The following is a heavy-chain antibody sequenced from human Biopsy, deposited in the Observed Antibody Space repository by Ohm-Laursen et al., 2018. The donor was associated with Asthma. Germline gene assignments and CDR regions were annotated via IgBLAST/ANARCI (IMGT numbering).Heavy chain of an antibody. D-gene: IGHD5-24*01. CDR3: ARGPPVDRED. V-gene: IGHV4-39*07. CDR2: ISYTGSA. CDR1: GGSMSSSSYY. J-gene: IGHJ4*02. Sequence: PSDTLSLTCTVSGGSMSSSSYYWGWIRQPPGKGLEWMGSISYTGSAYHNPTLKSRVTISVDTSKNQFSLKLSSVTAADTAVYYCARGPPVDREDWGQGTLVTVSS.